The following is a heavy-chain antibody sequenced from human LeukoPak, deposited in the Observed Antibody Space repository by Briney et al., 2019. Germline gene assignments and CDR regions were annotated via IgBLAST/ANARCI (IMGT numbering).Heavy chain of an antibody. CDR3: ARVTSRDPLHY. CDR1: GFTSGIYA. J-gene: IGHJ4*02. D-gene: IGHD2-21*02. Sequence: GGSLRLSCAASGFTSGIYAVSWVRQAPGKGLEWVSAFSGGGDSYYADSVKGRFTISRDNAKNSLYLQMNSLRAEDTAFYYCARVTSRDPLHYWGQGTLVTVSS. CDR2: FSGGGDS. V-gene: IGHV3-23*01.